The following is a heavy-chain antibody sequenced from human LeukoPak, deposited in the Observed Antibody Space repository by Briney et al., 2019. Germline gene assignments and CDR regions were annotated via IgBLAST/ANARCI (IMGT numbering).Heavy chain of an antibody. CDR3: ARFSGSSTSCFDY. J-gene: IGHJ4*02. D-gene: IGHD2-2*01. CDR2: IIPIFGTA. Sequence: SVTLSCKASGATFISYTISWVRHPPAQGLEWMGGIIPIFGTANYAQKFQGRVTITADESTSTAYMELSSLRSEDTAVYYCARFSGSSTSCFDYWGQGTLVTVSS. V-gene: IGHV1-69*01. CDR1: GATFISYT.